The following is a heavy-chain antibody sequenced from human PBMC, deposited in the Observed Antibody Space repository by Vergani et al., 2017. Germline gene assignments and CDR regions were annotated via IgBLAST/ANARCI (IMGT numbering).Heavy chain of an antibody. CDR3: ASTMVRGEGKGGDMDV. CDR2: MDPSDSDT. Sequence: EVQLVQSGAEVKKPGESLRISCKGSGYSFTSYWISWVRQMPGKGLEWMGRMDPSDSDTNYSPSFQGHVTISADKSISTAYLQWSSRKASDTSMYYWASTMVRGEGKGGDMDVWGQGTTVTVSS. J-gene: IGHJ6*02. CDR1: GYSFTSYW. V-gene: IGHV5-10-1*01. D-gene: IGHD3-10*01.